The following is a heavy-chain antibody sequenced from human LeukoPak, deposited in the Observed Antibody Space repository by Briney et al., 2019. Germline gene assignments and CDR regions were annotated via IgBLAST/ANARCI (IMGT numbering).Heavy chain of an antibody. CDR3: AVPPDCSSTSCYTG. Sequence: GGSLRLSCAASGFTFSSYAMSWVRQAPGKGLEWVSAISGSGGSTYYADSVKGRFTISRDNSKNTLYLQMDSLRAEDTAVYYCAVPPDCSSTSCYTGWGQGTLVTVSS. V-gene: IGHV3-23*01. D-gene: IGHD2-2*02. J-gene: IGHJ4*02. CDR2: ISGSGGST. CDR1: GFTFSSYA.